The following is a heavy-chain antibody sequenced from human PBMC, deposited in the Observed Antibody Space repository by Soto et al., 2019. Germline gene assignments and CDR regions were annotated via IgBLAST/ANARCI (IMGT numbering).Heavy chain of an antibody. D-gene: IGHD5-12*01. CDR2: INAGNGNT. CDR1: GYTFTSYS. CDR3: ARAGRDGYNFTPSYYGMDV. J-gene: IGHJ6*02. Sequence: ASVKVSCKASGYTFTSYSMHWVRQAPGQRLEWMGWINAGNGNTKYSQKFQGRVTITADESTSTAYMELSSLRSEDTAVYYCARAGRDGYNFTPSYYGMDVWGQGTTVTVSS. V-gene: IGHV1-3*01.